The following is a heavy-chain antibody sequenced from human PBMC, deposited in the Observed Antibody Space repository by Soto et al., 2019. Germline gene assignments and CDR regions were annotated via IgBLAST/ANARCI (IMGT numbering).Heavy chain of an antibody. CDR3: ARRGYCSGGSCYHIYYYGMDV. CDR1: GYRFNTYW. Sequence: RGESLKISCQGSGYRFNTYWIGWVRQMPGKGLEWMGIIYPGDSDTRYSPSFQGQVTISADKSISTAYLQWSSLKASDTAMYYCARRGYCSGGSCYHIYYYGMDVWGQGTTVTVSS. J-gene: IGHJ6*02. CDR2: IYPGDSDT. V-gene: IGHV5-51*01. D-gene: IGHD2-15*01.